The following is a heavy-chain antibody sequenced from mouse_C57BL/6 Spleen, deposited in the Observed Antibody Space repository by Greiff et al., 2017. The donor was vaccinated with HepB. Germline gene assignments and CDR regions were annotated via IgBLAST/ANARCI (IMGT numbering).Heavy chain of an antibody. V-gene: IGHV1-64*01. D-gene: IGHD1-1*01. CDR1: GYTFTSYW. Sequence: VQLQQPGAELVKPGASVKLSCKASGYTFTSYWMHWVKQSPGQGLEWIGMIHPNSGSTNYNEKFKSKATLTVDKSSSTAYMQLSSLTSEDSAVYYCARLDYGKEDWYFDVWGTGTTVTVSS. J-gene: IGHJ1*03. CDR2: IHPNSGST. CDR3: ARLDYGKEDWYFDV.